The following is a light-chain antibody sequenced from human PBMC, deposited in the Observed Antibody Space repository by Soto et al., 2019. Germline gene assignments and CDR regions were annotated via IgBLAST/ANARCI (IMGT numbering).Light chain of an antibody. Sequence: QLVLTQSPSASASLGASVKLTCTLSSGHSSYAIAWHQQQPEKGPRYLMKLNSDGSHSKGDGIPDRFSGSSSGAERHLTISSLLSEDEADYYCQTWGTAIHDVVFGGGTKLTVL. CDR1: SGHSSYA. CDR3: QTWGTAIHDVV. V-gene: IGLV4-69*01. J-gene: IGLJ2*01. CDR2: LNSDGSH.